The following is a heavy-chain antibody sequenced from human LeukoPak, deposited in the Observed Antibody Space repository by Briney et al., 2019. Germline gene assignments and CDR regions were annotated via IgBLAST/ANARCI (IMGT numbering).Heavy chain of an antibody. J-gene: IGHJ4*02. V-gene: IGHV1-2*02. CDR1: GYTFTGYY. CDR2: INPNSGGT. Sequence: GASVKVSCKASGYTFTGYYMHWVRQAPGQGLEWMGWINPNSGGTNYAQKFQGRVTMTRDTSISTAYMELSRLRSDDTAVYYCASRALERYSSGWYEDYWGQGTLVTVSS. D-gene: IGHD6-19*01. CDR3: ASRALERYSSGWYEDY.